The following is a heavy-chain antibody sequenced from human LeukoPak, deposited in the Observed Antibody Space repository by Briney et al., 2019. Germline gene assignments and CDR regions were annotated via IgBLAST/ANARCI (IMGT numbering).Heavy chain of an antibody. CDR2: IYYSGST. V-gene: IGHV4-39*01. J-gene: IGHJ4*02. CDR1: GGSISSSSYY. CDR3: ARHVGRSWYEFDY. Sequence: SETLSLACTVSGGSISSSSYYWGWIRQPPGKGLEWIGSIYYSGSTYYNPSLKSRVTISVDTSKNQFSLKLSSVTAADTAVYYCARHVGRSWYEFDYWGQGTLVTVSS. D-gene: IGHD6-13*01.